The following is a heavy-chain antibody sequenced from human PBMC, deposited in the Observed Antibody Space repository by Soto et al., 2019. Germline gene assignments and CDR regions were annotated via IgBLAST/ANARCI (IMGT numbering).Heavy chain of an antibody. CDR3: ARHTEGIFGVVIGDDAFDI. V-gene: IGHV5-51*01. CDR1: GYSFTSYW. D-gene: IGHD3-3*01. Sequence: GESLKISCKGSGYSFTSYWIGWVRQMPGKGLEWMGIIYPGDSDTRYSPSFQGPVTISADKSISTAYLQWSSLKASDTAMYYCARHTEGIFGVVIGDDAFDIWGQGTMVTVSS. J-gene: IGHJ3*02. CDR2: IYPGDSDT.